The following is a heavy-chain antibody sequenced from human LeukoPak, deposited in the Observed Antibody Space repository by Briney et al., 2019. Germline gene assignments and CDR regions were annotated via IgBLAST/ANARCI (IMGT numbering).Heavy chain of an antibody. J-gene: IGHJ4*03. CDR1: GFTFSDYN. CDR3: ARPTSSGWYSH. Sequence: GGSLRLSCAASGFTFSDYNMNWVRQAPGKGLEWVSYITGSGSTISYADSVKGRFTISRDNVKNSLYLQMNSLRAEDTAVYYCARPTSSGWYSHWGQGTVVTVSS. D-gene: IGHD6-19*01. V-gene: IGHV3-48*01. CDR2: ITGSGSTI.